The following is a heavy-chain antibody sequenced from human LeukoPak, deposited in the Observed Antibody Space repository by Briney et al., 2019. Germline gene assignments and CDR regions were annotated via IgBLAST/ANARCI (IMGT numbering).Heavy chain of an antibody. CDR1: GYTLTSYG. D-gene: IGHD3-10*01. CDR2: ISAYNGNT. J-gene: IGHJ6*02. V-gene: IGHV1-18*01. Sequence: ASVKVSCKASGYTLTSYGISWVRQAPGQGLEWMGWISAYNGNTNYAQKLQGRVTMTTDTSTSTAYMELRSLRSDDTAVYYCARLWRFGEHYGMDVWGQGTTVTVSS. CDR3: ARLWRFGEHYGMDV.